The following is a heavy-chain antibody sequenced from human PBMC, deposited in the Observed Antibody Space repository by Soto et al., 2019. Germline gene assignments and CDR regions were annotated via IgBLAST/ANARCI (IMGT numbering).Heavy chain of an antibody. D-gene: IGHD3-22*01. CDR3: ARDQLYYNDISGRPLDAFDV. CDR2: IGIGSSTT. J-gene: IGHJ3*01. V-gene: IGHV3-48*01. Sequence: EVDLVESGGGLVQSGGSLRLSCAASGFTFRNYGMNWVRQAPGKGLEWVSYIGIGSSTTYYADSVKGRFTISRDNAKNSLYLQMNSPRAEDTAVYYCARDQLYYNDISGRPLDAFDVWGQGRMVTVSS. CDR1: GFTFRNYG.